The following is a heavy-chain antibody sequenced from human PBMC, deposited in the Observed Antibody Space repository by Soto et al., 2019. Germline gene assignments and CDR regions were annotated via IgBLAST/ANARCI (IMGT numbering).Heavy chain of an antibody. V-gene: IGHV1-2*04. Sequence: GASVKVSCKASGYTFTGYYMHWVRQAPGQGLEWMGWINPNSGGTNYAQKFQGWVTMTRDTSISTAYMELSRLRSDDTAVYYCARDHPPVWNPPGYYGMDVWGQGTTVTVSS. CDR1: GYTFTGYY. D-gene: IGHD1-1*01. CDR3: ARDHPPVWNPPGYYGMDV. CDR2: INPNSGGT. J-gene: IGHJ6*02.